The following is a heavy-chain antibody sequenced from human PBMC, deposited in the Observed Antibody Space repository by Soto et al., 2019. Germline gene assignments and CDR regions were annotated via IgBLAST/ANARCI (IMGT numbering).Heavy chain of an antibody. J-gene: IGHJ4*02. V-gene: IGHV1-69*02. D-gene: IGHD3-10*01. CDR2: INPILSMS. Sequence: QVQLVQSGAEVKKPGSSVRVSCKASGDTFNFYSINWVRQAPGLGLEWMGRINPILSMSNYAQRFQGRVTMTADKSTSTAYMELRSLISEDTDMYYCASSYGSGYRAFDSWGQGALVTVSS. CDR1: GDTFNFYS. CDR3: ASSYGSGYRAFDS.